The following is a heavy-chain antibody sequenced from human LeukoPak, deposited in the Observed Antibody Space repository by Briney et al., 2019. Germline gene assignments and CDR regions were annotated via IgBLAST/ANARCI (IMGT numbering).Heavy chain of an antibody. CDR3: ARDPMVRGVPLDY. Sequence: TGGSLRLSCAASGFTFSSYAMSWVRQAPGKGLEWVSAISGSGGSTYYADSVKGRFTISRDNSKNTLYLQMNSLRAEDTAVYYCARDPMVRGVPLDYWGQEPWSPSPQ. CDR2: ISGSGGST. CDR1: GFTFSSYA. V-gene: IGHV3-23*01. D-gene: IGHD3-10*01. J-gene: IGHJ4*01.